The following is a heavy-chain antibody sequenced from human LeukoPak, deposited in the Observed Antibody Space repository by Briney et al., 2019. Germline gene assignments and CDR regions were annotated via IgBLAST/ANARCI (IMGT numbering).Heavy chain of an antibody. V-gene: IGHV4-59*01. Sequence: SETLSLTCTVSGGSISSYYWSWIRQPPGKGLEWIGYIYYSGSTNYNPSLKSRVTISLDTSKNQFSLQLSSVIAADTAVYYCAGGLAAPGPFDYWAREPWSPSPQ. CDR3: AGGLAAPGPFDY. CDR2: IYYSGST. J-gene: IGHJ4*02. CDR1: GGSISSYY. D-gene: IGHD6-13*01.